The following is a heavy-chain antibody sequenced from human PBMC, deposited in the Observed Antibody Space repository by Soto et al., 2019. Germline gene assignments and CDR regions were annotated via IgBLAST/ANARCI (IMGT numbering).Heavy chain of an antibody. D-gene: IGHD2-15*01. CDR3: ARGTLVVVAATPPGAFDI. Sequence: GGSLRLSCAASGFTVSSNYMSWVRQAPGKGLEWVSVIYSGGSTYYADSVKGRFTISRDNSKNTMYLQMNSLRAEDTAVYYCARGTLVVVAATPPGAFDIWGQGTMVTVSS. V-gene: IGHV3-66*01. CDR1: GFTVSSNY. CDR2: IYSGGST. J-gene: IGHJ3*02.